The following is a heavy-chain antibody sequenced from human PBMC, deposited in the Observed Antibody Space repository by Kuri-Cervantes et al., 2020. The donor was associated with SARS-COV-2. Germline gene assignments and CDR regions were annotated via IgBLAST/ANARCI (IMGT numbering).Heavy chain of an antibody. Sequence: GESLKISCAASGFTFSSYAMHWVRQAPGKGLEWVAVISYDGSNKYNADSVKGRFTISRDNSKNTLYLQMNSLRAEDTAVYYCAREGAAPNDAFDIWGQGTMVTVSS. J-gene: IGHJ3*02. CDR2: ISYDGSNK. CDR3: AREGAAPNDAFDI. CDR1: GFTFSSYA. D-gene: IGHD3-16*01. V-gene: IGHV3-30-3*01.